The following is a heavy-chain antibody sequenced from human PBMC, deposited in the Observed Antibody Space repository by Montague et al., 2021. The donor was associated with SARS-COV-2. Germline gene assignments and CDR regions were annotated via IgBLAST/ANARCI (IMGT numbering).Heavy chain of an antibody. CDR3: ARGHYYGRKDYYYGVDV. CDR2: IYYTGST. D-gene: IGHD3-10*01. Sequence: SETLSLTCTVSGGSISSYYWTWIRQPPGRGLEWIGYIYYTGSTNCNPSLESRVTISLDTSKNQFSLKLSSVTAADTAVYYCARGHYYGRKDYYYGVDVWGQGTTVTVSS. J-gene: IGHJ6*02. V-gene: IGHV4-59*13. CDR1: GGSISSYY.